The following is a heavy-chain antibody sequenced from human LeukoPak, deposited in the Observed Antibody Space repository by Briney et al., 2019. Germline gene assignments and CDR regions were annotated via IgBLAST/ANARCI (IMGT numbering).Heavy chain of an antibody. Sequence: GGSLRLSCAASGFTFSSYWMHWVRQAPGKGLVWVSRINSDGSSTSYADSVKGRFPPSKDNAKNTLYLKMNSRRAEATAVYSCALVGPFNYGGQGTLVTVYS. V-gene: IGHV3-74*01. CDR1: GFTFSSYW. D-gene: IGHD1-26*01. CDR2: INSDGSST. CDR3: ALVGPFNY. J-gene: IGHJ4*02.